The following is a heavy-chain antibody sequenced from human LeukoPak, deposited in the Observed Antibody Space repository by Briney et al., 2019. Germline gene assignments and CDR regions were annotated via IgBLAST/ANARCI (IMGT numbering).Heavy chain of an antibody. CDR1: GYTFTSYG. J-gene: IGHJ4*01. CDR3: AKDGGYSYGSSIFDY. Sequence: ASVKVSCKASGYTFTSYGISWVRQAPGQGLEWMGWISVYNGNTNYAQKFQGRVTMTTDTSTSSAYMELRSLRSDDTAVYFCAKDGGYSYGSSIFDYWGHGTLVTVSS. D-gene: IGHD5-18*01. CDR2: ISVYNGNT. V-gene: IGHV1-18*01.